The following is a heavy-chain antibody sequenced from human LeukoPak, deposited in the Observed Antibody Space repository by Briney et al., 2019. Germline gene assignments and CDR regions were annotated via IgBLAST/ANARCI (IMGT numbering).Heavy chain of an antibody. J-gene: IGHJ4*02. CDR1: GGSISGTSYY. D-gene: IGHD5-18*01. CDR3: AGLIYSYGLGY. Sequence: SETLSLTCTVSGGSISGTSYYLAWIRQPPGKGLEWIAGLYYDGTTYYNPSLRSRVTISIDTSKNQFSLKMTSVTAADTAVYYCAGLIYSYGLGYWGQGTLVTVSS. V-gene: IGHV4-39*07. CDR2: LYYDGTT.